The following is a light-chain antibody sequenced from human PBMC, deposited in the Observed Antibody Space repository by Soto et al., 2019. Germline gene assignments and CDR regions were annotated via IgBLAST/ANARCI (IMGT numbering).Light chain of an antibody. CDR3: QQYNSYPVT. Sequence: DIQMTQSPSTLSASVGDRVTTTCRASQSISIWFAWYQQKPGKAPKLLIYQASTLESGVPSRFSGSGSGTEFTLTITSLQPDDFATYYGQQYNSYPVTFGGGTKVEIK. V-gene: IGKV1-5*03. CDR1: QSISIW. J-gene: IGKJ4*01. CDR2: QAS.